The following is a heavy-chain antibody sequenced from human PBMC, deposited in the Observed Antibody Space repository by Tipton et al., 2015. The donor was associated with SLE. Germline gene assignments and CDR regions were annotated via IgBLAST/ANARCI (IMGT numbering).Heavy chain of an antibody. Sequence: TLSLTCAVYGGSFSGYYWTWIRQPPGKGLEWIGEINHGGSTNYNPSLKSRVTISVDTSKNQFSLKLSSVTAADTAVYYCARGGASVLIRNCYFDYWGQGSLVTVSS. V-gene: IGHV4-34*01. CDR2: INHGGST. J-gene: IGHJ4*01. CDR1: GGSFSGYY. CDR3: ARGGASVLIRNCYFDY. D-gene: IGHD2-8*01.